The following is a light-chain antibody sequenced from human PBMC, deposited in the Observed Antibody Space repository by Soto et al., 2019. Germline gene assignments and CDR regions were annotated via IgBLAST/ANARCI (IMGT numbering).Light chain of an antibody. Sequence: QSVLTQPASVSGSPGQSITISCTGTSSDVGSYNLVSWYQQHPGKAPKLMIYEGSKRPSGVSDRFSGSKSGNTASLTISGIQAEDEADYCCCSYAGSTVVFGGGTELTVL. J-gene: IGLJ2*01. V-gene: IGLV2-23*01. CDR2: EGS. CDR3: CSYAGSTVV. CDR1: SSDVGSYNL.